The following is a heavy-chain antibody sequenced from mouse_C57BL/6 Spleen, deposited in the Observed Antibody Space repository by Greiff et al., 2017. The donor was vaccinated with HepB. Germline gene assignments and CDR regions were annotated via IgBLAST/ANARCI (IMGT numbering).Heavy chain of an antibody. CDR3: ARGSSDYDDGGYAMDY. CDR2: ISYSGST. CDR1: GYSITSGYD. D-gene: IGHD2-4*01. V-gene: IGHV3-1*01. Sequence: EVQGVESGPGMVKPSQSLSLTCTVTGYSITSGYDWHWIRHFPGNKLEWMGYISYSGSTNYNPSLKSRISITHDTSKNHFFLKLNSVTTEDTATYYCARGSSDYDDGGYAMDYWGQGTSVTVSS. J-gene: IGHJ4*01.